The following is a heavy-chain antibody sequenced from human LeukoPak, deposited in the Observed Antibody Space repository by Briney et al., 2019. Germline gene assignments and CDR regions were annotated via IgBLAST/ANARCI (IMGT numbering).Heavy chain of an antibody. CDR2: IYYSGST. V-gene: IGHV4-61*01. CDR3: ARDLGRVATYYGMDV. J-gene: IGHJ6*04. D-gene: IGHD5-12*01. Sequence: SETLSLTCSVSGGSVSTGSYYWSWIRQPPGKGLEWIGYIYYSGSTNSNPSLKSRVTISVDTSKNQFSLKLSSVTAADTAVYYCARDLGRVATYYGMDVWGKGTTVTVSS. CDR1: GGSVSTGSYY.